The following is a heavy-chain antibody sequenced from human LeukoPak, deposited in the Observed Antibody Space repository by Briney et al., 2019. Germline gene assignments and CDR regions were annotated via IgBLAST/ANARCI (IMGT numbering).Heavy chain of an antibody. D-gene: IGHD2-2*01. J-gene: IGHJ6*02. CDR1: GFTFSSSW. CDR3: TRERYCSSTSCLHWLGNYGMDV. Sequence: GGSLRLSCAASGFTFSSSWMAWVRQAPGKGLGWVGNIKEDGTAKNYVVSVRGRFTISRDNAKNPLYLQMNSLRGEDTAVYYCTRERYCSSTSCLHWLGNYGMDVWGQGTTVTVSS. CDR2: IKEDGTAK. V-gene: IGHV3-7*01.